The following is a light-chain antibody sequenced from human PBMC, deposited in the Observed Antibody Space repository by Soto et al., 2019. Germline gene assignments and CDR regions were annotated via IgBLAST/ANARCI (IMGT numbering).Light chain of an antibody. V-gene: IGKV1-5*03. CDR1: ENIGSW. J-gene: IGKJ2*01. Sequence: DIQMTQSPSTLSASVGDRVTITCRASENIGSWLAWYQQKPGKAPKLLIYKASNLESGVPSRFSGSGSGTEFTLTISSLQPDDFATYYCQHYSGYLFTFGQGTKLEI. CDR3: QHYSGYLFT. CDR2: KAS.